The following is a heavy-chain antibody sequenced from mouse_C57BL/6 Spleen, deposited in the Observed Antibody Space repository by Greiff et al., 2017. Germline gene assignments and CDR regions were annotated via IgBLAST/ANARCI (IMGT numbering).Heavy chain of an antibody. D-gene: IGHD1-1*01. V-gene: IGHV1-59*01. Sequence: QVQLQQPGAELVRPGTSVKLSCKASGYTFTSSWMHWVKQRPGQGLEWIGVIDPSDSYTNYNQQFKGKATLTVDTSSSTAYMQLSSLTSEDSAVYYCARNYGSFYAMDYWGQGTSVTVSS. J-gene: IGHJ4*01. CDR3: ARNYGSFYAMDY. CDR2: IDPSDSYT. CDR1: GYTFTSSW.